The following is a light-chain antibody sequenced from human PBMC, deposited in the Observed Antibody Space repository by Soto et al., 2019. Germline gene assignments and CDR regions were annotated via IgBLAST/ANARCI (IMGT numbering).Light chain of an antibody. CDR3: QQRYSMPLT. CDR2: EAS. V-gene: IGKV1-39*01. J-gene: IGKJ3*01. CDR1: QSISSY. Sequence: DIQMTQSPSSLSASVGDRVTITCRASQSISSYLNWYQQKPGKAPQLLIYEASSLQGGVPSRFSGSGSGTDFTLTISRLQADDFAIYYCQQRYSMPLTYGPGTRVDIK.